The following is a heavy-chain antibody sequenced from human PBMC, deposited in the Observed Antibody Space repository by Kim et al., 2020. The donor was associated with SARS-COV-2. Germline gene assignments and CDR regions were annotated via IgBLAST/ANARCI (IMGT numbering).Heavy chain of an antibody. CDR3: AREGRVYYYVDY. V-gene: IGHV3-30*01. CDR2: K. Sequence: KYYPDSVKGRFTISRDNSKNTLYLQMNSLRAEDTAVYYCAREGRVYYYVDYWGQGTLVTVSS. D-gene: IGHD3-10*01. J-gene: IGHJ4*02.